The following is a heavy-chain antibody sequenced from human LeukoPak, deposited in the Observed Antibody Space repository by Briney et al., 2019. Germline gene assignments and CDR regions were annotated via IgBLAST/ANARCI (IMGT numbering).Heavy chain of an antibody. CDR2: ISGSGGNT. D-gene: IGHD6-19*01. Sequence: PGGSLRLSCSASGFTFSSYAMHWVRQAPGKGLEYVSSISGSGGNTYYADSLKGRFTISRDNSKNTLYIQMNSLRAEDTAVYYCVKALSGWYPRKLFDYWGQGTLVTVSS. J-gene: IGHJ4*02. CDR1: GFTFSSYA. CDR3: VKALSGWYPRKLFDY. V-gene: IGHV3-64*05.